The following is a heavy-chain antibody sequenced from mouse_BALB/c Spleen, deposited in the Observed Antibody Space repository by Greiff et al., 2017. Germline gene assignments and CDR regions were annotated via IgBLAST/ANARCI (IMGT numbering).Heavy chain of an antibody. CDR2: INSNGGST. CDR3: ARHYGFDY. J-gene: IGHJ2*01. CDR1: GFTFSSYY. D-gene: IGHD1-1*01. Sequence: DVKLVESGGGLVKLGGSLKLSCAASGFTFSSYYMSWVRQTPEKRLELVAAINSNGGSTYYPDTVKGRFTISRDNAKNTLYLQMSSLKSEDTALYYCARHYGFDYWGQGTTLTVSS. V-gene: IGHV5-6-2*01.